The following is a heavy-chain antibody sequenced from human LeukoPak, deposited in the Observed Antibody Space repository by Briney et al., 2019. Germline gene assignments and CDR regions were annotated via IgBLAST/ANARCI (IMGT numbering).Heavy chain of an antibody. CDR2: INPNSGGT. V-gene: IGHV1-2*02. D-gene: IGHD2-2*01. Sequence: ASVKVSCKASGYTFTGYYMHWVRQAPGQGLEWMGWINPNSGGTNYAQKFQGRVTMTRDTSISTAYMELSRLRSDDTAVYYCARPYCSSTSCPGELFDPWGQGTLVTVSS. CDR3: ARPYCSSTSCPGELFDP. CDR1: GYTFTGYY. J-gene: IGHJ5*02.